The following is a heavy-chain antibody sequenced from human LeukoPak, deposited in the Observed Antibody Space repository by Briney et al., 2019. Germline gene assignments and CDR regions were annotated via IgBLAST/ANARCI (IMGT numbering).Heavy chain of an antibody. CDR2: KDYSGST. D-gene: IGHD6-13*01. J-gene: IGHJ2*01. CDR3: ARVYYSSSYDYWYFDL. CDR1: GGSISRYY. V-gene: IGHV4-59*01. Sequence: SETLSLTCTVSGGSISRYYWSWIRQPPGKGLEWIGYKDYSGSTNYNRSLKSRVTISVDTSKNQFSLKLSFVTAADTAVYYCARVYYSSSYDYWYFDLWGRGTLVTVSS.